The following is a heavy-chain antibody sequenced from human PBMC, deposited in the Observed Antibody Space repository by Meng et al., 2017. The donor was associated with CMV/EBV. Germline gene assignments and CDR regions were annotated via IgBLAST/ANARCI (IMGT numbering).Heavy chain of an antibody. CDR3: ARSPSYGGSQRPFDY. Sequence: QVQLVQSGGEVKKRGASVKVSCEASGYTFTGYYMHWVRQAPGQGLEWMGWINPNSGGTNYAQKFQGRVTMTRDTSISTAYMELSRLRSDDTAVYYCARSPSYGGSQRPFDYWGQGTLVTVSS. CDR1: GYTFTGYY. J-gene: IGHJ4*02. CDR2: INPNSGGT. D-gene: IGHD1-26*01. V-gene: IGHV1-2*02.